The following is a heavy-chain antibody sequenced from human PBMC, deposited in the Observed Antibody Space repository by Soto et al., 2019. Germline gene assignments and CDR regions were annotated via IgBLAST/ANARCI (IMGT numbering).Heavy chain of an antibody. CDR3: TRVHTTGPVIPDY. J-gene: IGHJ4*02. V-gene: IGHV3-49*03. CDR1: GFTFGDFA. CDR2: IRTKPYGGTP. D-gene: IGHD3-9*01. Sequence: GGSLRLSCTAYGFTFGDFAMTCFRQTPGKGLEWVGFIRTKPYGGTPEYAASVKGRFTISRDDSRSIAYLQMNSLKTEGTAFYYCTRVHTTGPVIPDYWGQGT.